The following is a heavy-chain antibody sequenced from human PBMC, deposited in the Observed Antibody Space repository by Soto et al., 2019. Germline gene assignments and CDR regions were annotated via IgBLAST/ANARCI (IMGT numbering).Heavy chain of an antibody. CDR2: ICHRGRT. CDR1: GSSISNGRYY. J-gene: IGHJ4*02. D-gene: IGHD3-10*01. V-gene: IGHV4-31*03. CDR3: ARGSQYWSSKAGSYPFFYY. Sequence: PSETLSFTCTASGSSISNGRYYWSWIRQHRGKGLEWIGYICHRGRTNYNPSLKSRVTISVDTSKNQCSLKLSSVTAADTAVYYCARGSQYWSSKAGSYPFFYYWGQGTLVTVSS.